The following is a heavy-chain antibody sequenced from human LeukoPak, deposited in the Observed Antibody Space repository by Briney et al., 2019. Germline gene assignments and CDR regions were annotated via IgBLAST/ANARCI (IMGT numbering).Heavy chain of an antibody. CDR2: SNPNSGAT. J-gene: IGHJ4*02. D-gene: IGHD3-10*01. V-gene: IGHV1-2*02. CDR3: ARGVREYYFDY. CDR1: GYSFTAYY. Sequence: GASVKVSCKASGYSFTAYYIHWVRRAPGQGLEWMGWSNPNSGATNSAQKFQGRVTMTRDTSITTACMALSRLRSDDTAVYYCARGVREYYFDYWGQGTLVTVSS.